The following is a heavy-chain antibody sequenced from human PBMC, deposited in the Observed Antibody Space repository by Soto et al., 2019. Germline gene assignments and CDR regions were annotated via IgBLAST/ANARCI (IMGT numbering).Heavy chain of an antibody. V-gene: IGHV3-30*03. D-gene: IGHD2-2*01. CDR3: AQIGYILSRNSWATIDY. CDR2: ISYDGSNK. J-gene: IGHJ4*02. CDR1: GFTFSSYG. Sequence: PGGSLRLSCAASGFTFSSYGMHWVRQAPGKGLEWVAVISYDGSNKYYADSVKGRFTISRDNSKNTLYLQMNSLRAEDTAVYYCAQIGYILSRNSWATIDYWGQGTPVTVSS.